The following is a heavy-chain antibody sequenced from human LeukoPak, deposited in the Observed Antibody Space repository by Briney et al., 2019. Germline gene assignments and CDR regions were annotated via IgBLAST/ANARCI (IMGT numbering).Heavy chain of an antibody. J-gene: IGHJ5*02. D-gene: IGHD3-10*01. CDR2: INPNSGGT. Sequence: ASVKVSCKASGYTFTGYYMHWVRQAPGRGLEWMGWINPNSGGTNYAQKFQGRVTMTRDTSISTAYMELSRLRSDDTAVYYCARDRFGSGSYNWFDPWGQGTLVTVSS. CDR1: GYTFTGYY. V-gene: IGHV1-2*02. CDR3: ARDRFGSGSYNWFDP.